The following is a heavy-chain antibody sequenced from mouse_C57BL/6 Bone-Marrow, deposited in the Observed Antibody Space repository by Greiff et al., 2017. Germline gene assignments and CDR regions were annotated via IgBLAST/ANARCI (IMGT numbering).Heavy chain of an antibody. V-gene: IGHV1-19*01. Sequence: EVQLQQSGPVLVKPGASVKMSCKASGYTFTDYYMNWVKQSHGKSLEWIGVINPYNGGTSYNQKFKGKATLTVDKSSSTAYMELNSLTSEDSAVYYCARKSTMVVSNWYFDVWGTGTTVTVSS. D-gene: IGHD1-1*01. CDR1: GYTFTDYY. J-gene: IGHJ1*03. CDR2: INPYNGGT. CDR3: ARKSTMVVSNWYFDV.